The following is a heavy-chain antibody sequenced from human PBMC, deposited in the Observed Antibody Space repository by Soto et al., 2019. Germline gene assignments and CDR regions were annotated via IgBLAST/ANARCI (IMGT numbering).Heavy chain of an antibody. Sequence: QVQLVQSGAEVKKPGASVKVSCKASCYTFTSYGISWVRQAPGKGLEWMGWISTYNGNTNYAQKLQGRVTRTTDTSTITAYMESRSLRSDDTAVYYCARDAAVGLFDYWGQGTLVTVSA. CDR2: ISTYNGNT. D-gene: IGHD1-26*01. J-gene: IGHJ4*02. V-gene: IGHV1-18*01. CDR1: CYTFTSYG. CDR3: ARDAAVGLFDY.